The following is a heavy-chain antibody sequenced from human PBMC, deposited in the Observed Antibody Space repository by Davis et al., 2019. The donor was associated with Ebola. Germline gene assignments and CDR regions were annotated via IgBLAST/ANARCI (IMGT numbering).Heavy chain of an antibody. D-gene: IGHD6-13*01. V-gene: IGHV3-21*01. J-gene: IGHJ4*02. CDR2: ISSSSSYI. CDR3: ARGWGIAAAGIPGY. CDR1: GFTFSSYS. Sequence: GESLKISCAASGFTFSSYSMNWVRQAPGKGLEWVSSISSSSSYIYYADSVKGRFTISRDNAKNSLYLQMNSLRAEDTAVYYCARGWGIAAAGIPGYWGQGTLVTVSS.